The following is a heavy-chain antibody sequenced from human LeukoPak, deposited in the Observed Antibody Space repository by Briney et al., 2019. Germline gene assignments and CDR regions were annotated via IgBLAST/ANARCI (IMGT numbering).Heavy chain of an antibody. CDR2: PYYSGST. CDR3: ARGRYNDYGFDY. J-gene: IGHJ4*02. Sequence: PSETLSLTCTVSGGSISSYYWSWIRQPPGKELEWIGYPYYSGSTNYNPSFKSRVTMSVDTSKNQFSLKLNSMTAADTAVYFYARGRYNDYGFDYWGQGTLVTVSS. D-gene: IGHD4-17*01. V-gene: IGHV4-59*01. CDR1: GGSISSYY.